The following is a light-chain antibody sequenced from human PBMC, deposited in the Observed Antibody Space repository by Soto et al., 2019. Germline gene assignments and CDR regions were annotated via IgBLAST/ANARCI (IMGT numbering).Light chain of an antibody. CDR3: QQRGNWPLT. Sequence: EIVLTQFPATLSLSPGERATLACRASQSVSTYLAWYQKKPGQAPRVLIYDSSSRATGIPARFSGSGSGTDVTLTISSLEPEDFAVYACQQRGNWPLTFGGGTNVEIK. CDR1: QSVSTY. CDR2: DSS. V-gene: IGKV3-11*01. J-gene: IGKJ4*01.